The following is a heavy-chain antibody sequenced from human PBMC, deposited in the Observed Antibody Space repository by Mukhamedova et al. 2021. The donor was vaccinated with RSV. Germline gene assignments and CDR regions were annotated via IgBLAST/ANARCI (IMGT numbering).Heavy chain of an antibody. V-gene: IGHV3-7*01. Sequence: GKGLEWVANIKQDGSEKYYVDSVKGRFTISRDNAKNSLHLQMNSLRAEDTAVYYCARDLGYCSNISCAEKGSDAFDIWAQGQRAP. J-gene: IGHJ3*02. CDR2: IKQDGSEK. D-gene: IGHD2-2*01. CDR3: ARDLGYCSNISCAEKGSDAFDI.